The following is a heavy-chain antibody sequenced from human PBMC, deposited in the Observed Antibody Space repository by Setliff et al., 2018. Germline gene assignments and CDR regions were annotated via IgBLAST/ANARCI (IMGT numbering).Heavy chain of an antibody. V-gene: IGHV3-11*03. J-gene: IGHJ3*02. CDR1: GFIFTKYF. CDR3: AKGGDWDDEHYAFDI. Sequence: GSLRLSCEGSGFIFTKYFMSWFRQAPGKGLEWVSYVASTGSFTKEADSVRGRFSVSRDNSKKSVFLQMNDLRVEDTAVYFCAKGGDWDDEHYAFDIWGQGTVVTVSS. D-gene: IGHD1-1*01. CDR2: VASTGSFT.